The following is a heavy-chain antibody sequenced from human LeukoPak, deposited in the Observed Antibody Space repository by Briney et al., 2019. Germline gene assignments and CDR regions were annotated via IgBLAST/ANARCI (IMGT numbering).Heavy chain of an antibody. Sequence: SSETLSLICTVSGGSISSYYWSWIRQPPGKGLEWIGYIYYSGSTNYNPSLKSRVTISVDTSKNQFSLKLSSVTAADTAVYYCARARWLHQLHFDYWGQGTLVTVSS. J-gene: IGHJ4*02. D-gene: IGHD5-24*01. V-gene: IGHV4-59*01. CDR1: GGSISSYY. CDR3: ARARWLHQLHFDY. CDR2: IYYSGST.